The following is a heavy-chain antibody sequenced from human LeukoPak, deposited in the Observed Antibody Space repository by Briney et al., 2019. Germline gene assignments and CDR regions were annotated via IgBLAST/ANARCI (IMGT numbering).Heavy chain of an antibody. CDR1: GFTFSSYS. D-gene: IGHD4-23*01. J-gene: IGHJ4*02. V-gene: IGHV3-48*01. Sequence: GGSLRLSCAASGFTFSSYSMNWVRQAPGKGLEWVSYISSSSSTIYYADSVKGRFTISRDSAKNSLYLQMNSLRGEDTAVYYCARAYGGNSFDYWGQGTLVTVSS. CDR3: ARAYGGNSFDY. CDR2: ISSSSSTI.